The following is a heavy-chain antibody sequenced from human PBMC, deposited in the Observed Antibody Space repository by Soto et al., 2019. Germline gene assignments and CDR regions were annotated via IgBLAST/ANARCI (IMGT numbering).Heavy chain of an antibody. D-gene: IGHD3-3*01. J-gene: IGHJ6*02. Sequence: VGSPRLSCAASGFTFSSYSMNWVRQAPGKGLEWVSYISSSSSTIYYADSVKGRFTISRDNAKNSLYLQMNSLRDEDTAVYYCARVALYYYDFWRGYYKGYYYGMDVWGQGTTVTVSS. CDR1: GFTFSSYS. V-gene: IGHV3-48*02. CDR2: ISSSSSTI. CDR3: ARVALYYYDFWRGYYKGYYYGMDV.